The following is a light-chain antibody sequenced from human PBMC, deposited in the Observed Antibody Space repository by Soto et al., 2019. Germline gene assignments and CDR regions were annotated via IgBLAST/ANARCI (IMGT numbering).Light chain of an antibody. CDR3: QQLNSYPWT. CDR2: AAS. J-gene: IGKJ1*01. Sequence: IPLTQSPSSLSTSVGDRVTITCRASQGIRSYLAWYQQKPGKAPKLLIYAASTLQSGVPSRFSGSGSGTDFSLTISILQPEDFATYYCQQLNSYPWTFGQGTKVEIK. V-gene: IGKV1-9*01. CDR1: QGIRSY.